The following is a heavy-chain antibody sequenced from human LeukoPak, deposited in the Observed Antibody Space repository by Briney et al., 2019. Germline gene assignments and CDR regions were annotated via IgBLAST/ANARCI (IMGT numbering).Heavy chain of an antibody. Sequence: ASVKVSCKASGGTFSSYAISWVRQAPGQGLEWMGRIIPILGIANHAQKFQGRVTITADKSTSTAYMELSSLRSEDTAVYYCASSEDSSGYVWEYYYYYYGMDVWGQGTTVTVSS. J-gene: IGHJ6*02. CDR3: ASSEDSSGYVWEYYYYYYGMDV. D-gene: IGHD3-22*01. CDR2: IIPILGIA. CDR1: GGTFSSYA. V-gene: IGHV1-69*04.